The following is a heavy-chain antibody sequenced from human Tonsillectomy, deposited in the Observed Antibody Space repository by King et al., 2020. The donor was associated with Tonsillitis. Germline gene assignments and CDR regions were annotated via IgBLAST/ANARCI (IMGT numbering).Heavy chain of an antibody. Sequence: VQLVESGGGLVKPGGSLRLSCAASGFTFSSYSMNWVRQAPGKGLEWVSSISSSSSYIYYADSVKGRFTISRDNAKKSLYVQMSSLRGEDTAVYYCASDLGWSFDYWGQGTLVTVSS. CDR2: ISSSSSYI. V-gene: IGHV3-21*01. CDR1: GFTFSSYS. J-gene: IGHJ4*02. CDR3: ASDLGWSFDY. D-gene: IGHD3-16*01.